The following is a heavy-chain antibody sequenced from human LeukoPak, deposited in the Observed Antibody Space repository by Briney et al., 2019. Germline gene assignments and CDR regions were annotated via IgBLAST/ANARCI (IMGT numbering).Heavy chain of an antibody. CDR3: EAGTTLVSPDYFDY. D-gene: IGHD1-7*01. Sequence: GASVTVSCKASGDTFTNYAISWVRQAPGQGLEWMGRIIPILDIANYAQKFQGRVTITADRSTTTAYLELSSLRSEDTAVYYCEAGTTLVSPDYFDYWGPGTLVTVSS. J-gene: IGHJ4*02. CDR1: GDTFTNYA. CDR2: IIPILDIA. V-gene: IGHV1-69*04.